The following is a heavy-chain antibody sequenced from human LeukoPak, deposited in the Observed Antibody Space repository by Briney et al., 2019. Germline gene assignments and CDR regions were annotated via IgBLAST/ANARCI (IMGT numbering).Heavy chain of an antibody. V-gene: IGHV4-59*01. CDR3: ATQGGYSSSWYAFRYGMDV. J-gene: IGHJ6*02. Sequence: PSETLSLTCTVSGGSISSYYWSWIRQPPGKGLEWIGYIYYSGSTNYNPSLKSRVTISVDTSKNQFSLKLSSVTAADTAVYYCATQGGYSSSWYAFRYGMDVWGQGTTVTVSS. CDR1: GGSISSYY. CDR2: IYYSGST. D-gene: IGHD6-13*01.